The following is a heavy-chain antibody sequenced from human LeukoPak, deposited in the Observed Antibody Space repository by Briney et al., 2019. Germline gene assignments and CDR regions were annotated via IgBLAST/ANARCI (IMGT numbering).Heavy chain of an antibody. V-gene: IGHV4-30-2*01. CDR1: GGSISSGGYY. CDR3: ARDRKAVTPSGAGQLWFWGNDAFDI. J-gene: IGHJ3*02. D-gene: IGHD5-18*01. CDR2: IYHSGST. Sequence: SETLSLTCTVSGGSISSGGYYWSWIRQPPGKGLEWIGYIYHSGSTYYNPSLKSRVTISVDRSKNQFSLKLSSVTAADTAVYYCARDRKAVTPSGAGQLWFWGNDAFDIWGQGTMVTVSS.